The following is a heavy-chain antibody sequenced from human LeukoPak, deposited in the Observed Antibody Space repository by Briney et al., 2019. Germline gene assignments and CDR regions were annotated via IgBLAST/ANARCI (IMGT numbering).Heavy chain of an antibody. CDR2: ISAYNGNT. Sequence: GASVKVSCRASGYTFTSYGISWVRQAPGQGLEWMGWISAYNGNTNYAQKLQGRVTMTTDTSTSTAYMELRSLRSDDTAVYYCARDGAPRILTGLCAFDIWGQGTMVTVSS. CDR1: GYTFTSYG. V-gene: IGHV1-18*01. J-gene: IGHJ3*02. D-gene: IGHD3-9*01. CDR3: ARDGAPRILTGLCAFDI.